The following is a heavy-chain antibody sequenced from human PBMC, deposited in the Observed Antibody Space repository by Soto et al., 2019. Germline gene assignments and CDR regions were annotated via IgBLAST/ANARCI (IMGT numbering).Heavy chain of an antibody. V-gene: IGHV4-30-2*01. D-gene: IGHD3-10*01. CDR1: GGSISSGGYP. CDR2: IYHSGST. Sequence: SETLSLTCAVSGGSISSGGYPWSWIRQPPGKGLEWIGYIYHSGSTYYNPSLKSRATISVDRSKNQFSLKLSSVTAADTAVYYCARGRRDYYGSWSFGKSNWFDPWGQGTLVTVSS. CDR3: ARGRRDYYGSWSFGKSNWFDP. J-gene: IGHJ5*02.